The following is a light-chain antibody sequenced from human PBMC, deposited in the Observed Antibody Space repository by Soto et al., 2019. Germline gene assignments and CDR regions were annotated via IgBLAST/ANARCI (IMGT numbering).Light chain of an antibody. CDR2: DAS. Sequence: RASQSVSSYLAWYQQKPGQAPRLLIYDASNRATGIPAMFSGSGSGTDFTLSSSSLEPEDFAGYFRQQRSNWSTFGQGTRLEIK. CDR3: QQRSNWST. V-gene: IGKV3-11*01. CDR1: QSVSSY. J-gene: IGKJ5*01.